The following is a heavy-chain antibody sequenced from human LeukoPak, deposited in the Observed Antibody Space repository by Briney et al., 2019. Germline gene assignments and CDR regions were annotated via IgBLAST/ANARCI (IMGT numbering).Heavy chain of an antibody. CDR1: GFTSSDYY. CDR2: ISGSGSTI. J-gene: IGHJ4*02. Sequence: PGGSLRLSCAASGFTSSDYYMSWLRQAPGEGLEWVSYISGSGSTIYYSDSVKGRFTLSRDNAKNSLYLQMNRLRVEDTAVYFCAREDYYYASGFWGQGTLVTVSS. V-gene: IGHV3-11*04. D-gene: IGHD3-10*01. CDR3: AREDYYYASGF.